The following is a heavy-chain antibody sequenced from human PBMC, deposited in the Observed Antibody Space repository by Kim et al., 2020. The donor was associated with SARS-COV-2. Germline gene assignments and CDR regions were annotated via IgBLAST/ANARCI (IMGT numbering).Heavy chain of an antibody. V-gene: IGHV4-4*02. J-gene: IGHJ4*02. D-gene: IGHD6-13*01. CDR1: GGSISSSNW. Sequence: SETLSLTCAVSGGSISSSNWWSWVRQPPGKGLEWIGEIYHSGSTNYNPSLKSRVTISVDKSKNQLSLKLSSVTAADTAVYYCARDGGQQLVPLDDYWGQGTLVTVSS. CDR2: IYHSGST. CDR3: ARDGGQQLVPLDDY.